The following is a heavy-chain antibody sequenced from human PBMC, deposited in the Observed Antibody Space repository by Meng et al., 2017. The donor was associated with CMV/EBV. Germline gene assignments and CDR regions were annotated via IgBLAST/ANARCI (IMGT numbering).Heavy chain of an antibody. Sequence: ASVKVSCKASGYTFTSYYMHWVRQAPGQGLEWMGIINPSGGSTSYAQKFQGRVTMTRDTSTSTVYMELSSLRSEDTAVYYYAMAWGGYVWGSYRNGGWFDPWGQGTLVTVSS. D-gene: IGHD3-16*02. CDR2: INPSGGST. CDR1: GYTFTSYY. CDR3: AMAWGGYVWGSYRNGGWFDP. V-gene: IGHV1-46*01. J-gene: IGHJ5*02.